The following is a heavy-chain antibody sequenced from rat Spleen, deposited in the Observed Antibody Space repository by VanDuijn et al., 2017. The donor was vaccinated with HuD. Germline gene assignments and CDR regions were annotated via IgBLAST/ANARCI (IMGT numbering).Heavy chain of an antibody. CDR2: IKYDGSST. CDR1: GFTFSNYG. CDR3: TRLGTEAIGNWFSY. J-gene: IGHJ3*01. D-gene: IGHD1-11*01. V-gene: IGHV5-29*01. Sequence: EVQLVESGGGLVQPGRSLKVSCVASGFTFSNYGMAWVRQAPTKGLEWVATIKYDGSSTYHRDSVKGRFTISRDNAKSTLYLQMDSLRSEDTATYYCTRLGTEAIGNWFSYWGQGTLVTVSS.